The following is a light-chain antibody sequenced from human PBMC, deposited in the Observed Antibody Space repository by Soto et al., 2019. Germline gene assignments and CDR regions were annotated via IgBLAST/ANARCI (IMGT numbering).Light chain of an antibody. CDR3: CSYAGTYGV. V-gene: IGLV2-11*01. Sequence: QSPLTQPRSVSASPGQSVTISCTGTSSDVGGYNYVSWYQQHPGKAPKLMIYDVSKRPSGVPDRFSGSKSGNTASLTISGLQAEDEADYYCCSYAGTYGVFGTGTKVTVL. CDR2: DVS. CDR1: SSDVGGYNY. J-gene: IGLJ1*01.